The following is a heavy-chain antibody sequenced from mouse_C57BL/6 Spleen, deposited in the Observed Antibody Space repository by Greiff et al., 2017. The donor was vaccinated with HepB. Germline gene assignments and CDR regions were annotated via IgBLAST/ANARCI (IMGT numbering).Heavy chain of an antibody. J-gene: IGHJ1*03. V-gene: IGHV1-39*01. Sequence: EVKLQESGPELVKPGASVKISCKASGYSFTDYNMNWVKQSNGKSLEWIGVINPNYGTTSYNQKFKGKATLTVDQSSSTAYMQLNSLTSEDSAVYYCARSGYYGSSGGYFDVWGTGTTVTVSS. D-gene: IGHD1-1*01. CDR3: ARSGYYGSSGGYFDV. CDR2: INPNYGTT. CDR1: GYSFTDYN.